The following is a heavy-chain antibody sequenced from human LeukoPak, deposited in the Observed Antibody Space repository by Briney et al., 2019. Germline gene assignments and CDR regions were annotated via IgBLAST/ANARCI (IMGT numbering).Heavy chain of an antibody. D-gene: IGHD3-3*01. CDR1: GYSISSGYY. Sequence: SETLSLTCAVSGYSISSGYYWGWIRQPPGKGLEWIGSMYHSGSTYYNPSLKSRVTISIDTSKNQFSLKLSSVTAAETAVYYCARGFPPVRFLEWLSPPLYHMDVWGKGTTVTVSS. V-gene: IGHV4-38-2*01. J-gene: IGHJ6*03. CDR2: MYHSGST. CDR3: ARGFPPVRFLEWLSPPLYHMDV.